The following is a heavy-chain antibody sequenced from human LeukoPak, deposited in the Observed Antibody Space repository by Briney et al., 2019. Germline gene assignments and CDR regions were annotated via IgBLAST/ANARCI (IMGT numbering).Heavy chain of an antibody. CDR2: ISPSGDIT. CDR1: GFTFSSYG. CDR3: AKDDAWLRFGE. Sequence: GGSLRLSCAASGFTFSSYGMHWVRQAPGKGLEWVSGISPSGDITYYADSVKGRFTISRDNSKNTLYLEVISLTAEDTALYYCAKDDAWLRFGEWSQGTLVTVSS. V-gene: IGHV3-23*01. D-gene: IGHD3-10*01. J-gene: IGHJ4*02.